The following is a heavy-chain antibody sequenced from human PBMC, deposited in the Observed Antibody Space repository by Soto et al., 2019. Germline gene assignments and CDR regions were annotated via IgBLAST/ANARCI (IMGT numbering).Heavy chain of an antibody. J-gene: IGHJ6*02. V-gene: IGHV5-51*01. D-gene: IGHD2-21*02. CDR2: IYPGDSDP. CDR1: GYSFTSYW. Sequence: GEPLKLSFKGSGYSFTSYWIGWVRQMPGKGLELMGIIYPGDSDPRYSPSFQGQVTISADKSISTAYLQWSSLKASDTAMYYCARNTRRVATGYYYGMEVWGQGTTVTVSS. CDR3: ARNTRRVATGYYYGMEV.